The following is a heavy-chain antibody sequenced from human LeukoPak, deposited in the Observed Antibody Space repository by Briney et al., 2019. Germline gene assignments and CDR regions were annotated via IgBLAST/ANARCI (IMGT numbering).Heavy chain of an antibody. CDR2: IYYSGST. V-gene: IGHV4-59*01. CDR1: GGSISSYY. Sequence: QTSETLSLTCTVSGGSISSYYWSWIRQPPGKGLEWIGYIYYSGSTNYNPSLKSRVTISVDTSKNQFSLKLSSVTAADTAVYYCARGPAAAGPNWSRSYYFDYWGQGTLVTVSS. J-gene: IGHJ4*02. CDR3: ARGPAAAGPNWSRSYYFDY. D-gene: IGHD6-13*01.